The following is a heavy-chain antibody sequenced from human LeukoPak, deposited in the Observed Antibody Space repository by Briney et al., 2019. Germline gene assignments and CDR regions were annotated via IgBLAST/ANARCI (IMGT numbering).Heavy chain of an antibody. CDR2: IYYSGST. J-gene: IGHJ4*02. Sequence: SETLSLTCTVSGGSLSSYYWSWIRQPPGKGLEWIGYIYYSGSTNYNPSLKSRVTISVATSKNQFSLKLSSVTAADTAVYYCARGIPMGNFDYWGQGTLVTVSS. D-gene: IGHD7-27*01. CDR1: GGSLSSYY. CDR3: ARGIPMGNFDY. V-gene: IGHV4-59*01.